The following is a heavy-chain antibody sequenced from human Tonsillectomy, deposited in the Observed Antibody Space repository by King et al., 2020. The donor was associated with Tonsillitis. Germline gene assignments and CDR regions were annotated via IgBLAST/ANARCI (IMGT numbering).Heavy chain of an antibody. CDR3: AHRRGRGQWQEGFNWFDS. J-gene: IGHJ5*01. CDR2: IYWDDDE. Sequence: TLKESGPTLVKPTQTLTLTCTFSGFSLNTRGVGVGWIRQPPGKALEWLALIYWDDDERYSPSLKSRLTIMKATSNNLVVLTMTNMDPVEPATYFCAHRRGRGQWQEGFNWFDSWGQGTLVTVSS. V-gene: IGHV2-5*02. D-gene: IGHD3-10*01. CDR1: GFSLNTRGVG.